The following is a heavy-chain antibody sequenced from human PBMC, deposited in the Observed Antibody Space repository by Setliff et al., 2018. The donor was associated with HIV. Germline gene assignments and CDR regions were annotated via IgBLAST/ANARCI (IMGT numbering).Heavy chain of an antibody. V-gene: IGHV5-51*01. CDR1: GYTFTSYW. CDR3: ARRAPKASLDY. CDR2: IYPGDSDT. J-gene: IGHJ4*02. Sequence: GESLKIPCKGSGYTFTSYWIGWVRQMPGKGLEWMGIIYPGDSDTRYSPSFQGRVTISADKSINTAYLQWSSLQASDTAMYYCARRAPKASLDYWGQGTLVTVSS.